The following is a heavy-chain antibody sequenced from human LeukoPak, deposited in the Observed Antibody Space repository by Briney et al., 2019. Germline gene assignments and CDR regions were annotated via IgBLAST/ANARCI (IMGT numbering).Heavy chain of an antibody. J-gene: IGHJ4*02. D-gene: IGHD5-12*01. Sequence: SETLSLTCAVEGGPFNDYYWSWVRQSPGKGLEWIGEINRDGSINYNPSLERRLSMSVDTARKHVSLKMRSVTAADTAVYFCARRGMWIQWNFDFWGQGALVTVSS. CDR2: INRDGSI. CDR3: ARRGMWIQWNFDF. CDR1: GGPFNDYY. V-gene: IGHV4-34*01.